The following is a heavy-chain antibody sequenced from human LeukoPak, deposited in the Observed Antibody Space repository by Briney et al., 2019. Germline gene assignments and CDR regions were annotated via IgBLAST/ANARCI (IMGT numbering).Heavy chain of an antibody. J-gene: IGHJ4*02. CDR3: ARDIGAARYFDY. V-gene: IGHV3-66*01. Sequence: GGSLRLSCAASGFTVSTNYMTWVRQAPGKGLEWVSFLYSGGSTYYADSVKGRFTISRDNSKNTLYLQMNSLRAEDTAVYHCARDIGAARYFDYWGQGTQVTVSS. CDR1: GFTVSTNY. D-gene: IGHD6-13*01. CDR2: LYSGGST.